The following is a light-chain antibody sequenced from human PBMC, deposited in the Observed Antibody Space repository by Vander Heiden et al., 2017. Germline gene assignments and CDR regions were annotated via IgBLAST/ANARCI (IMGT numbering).Light chain of an antibody. CDR3: QQYNNWPRGT. Sequence: EIVMTQSPATLSVSQGERATLSCRASQSVSSNLAWYQQKPGQAPRLLIYGASTRATGIPARFSGSGYGTEFTLTTSSRQSEDFAVYYCQQYNNWPRGTFGQGTKVEIK. CDR1: QSVSSN. V-gene: IGKV3-15*01. J-gene: IGKJ1*01. CDR2: GAS.